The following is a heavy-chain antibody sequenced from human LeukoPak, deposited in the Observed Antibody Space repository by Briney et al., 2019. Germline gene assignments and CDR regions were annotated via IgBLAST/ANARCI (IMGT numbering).Heavy chain of an antibody. Sequence: SETLSLTCAVYGGSFSGHSWSWIRQAPGKGLEWIGEISHTGGINYNLSLKSRVTISADTSKNQFSLRLTSVTAADTAVYYCARHVHVSMIVVILSDYFDYWGRGTLVTVSS. CDR3: ARHVHVSMIVVILSDYFDY. V-gene: IGHV4-34*01. CDR2: ISHTGGI. CDR1: GGSFSGHS. D-gene: IGHD3-22*01. J-gene: IGHJ4*02.